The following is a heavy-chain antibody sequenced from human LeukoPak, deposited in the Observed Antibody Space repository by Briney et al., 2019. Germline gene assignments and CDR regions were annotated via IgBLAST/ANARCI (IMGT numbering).Heavy chain of an antibody. V-gene: IGHV3-23*01. J-gene: IGHJ4*02. CDR3: AKDFRNAGYIYGLFDY. D-gene: IGHD5-18*01. CDR2: ISASGGST. Sequence: HLGGSLRLSCAASGFTFSSYGMHWVRQAPGKGLEWVSSISASGGSTYYADSVKGRFTISRDNSKNTLYLQMNSLRAEDTAIYYCAKDFRNAGYIYGLFDYWGQGTLVTVSS. CDR1: GFTFSSYG.